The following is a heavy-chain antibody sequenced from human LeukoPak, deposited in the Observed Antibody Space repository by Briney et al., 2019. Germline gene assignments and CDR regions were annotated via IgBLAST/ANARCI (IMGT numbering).Heavy chain of an antibody. CDR2: IYPGDSNT. V-gene: IGHV5-51*01. CDR3: ARLAISSIWSVYFDY. Sequence: GESLKISCKGSGXSFTNYWIGWVRQMPGKGLEWMGIIYPGDSNTRYSPSFQGQVTISADKSISTAYLQWSSLKASDTAMYYCARLAISSIWSVYFDYWGQGTLVTVSS. D-gene: IGHD6-13*01. J-gene: IGHJ4*02. CDR1: GXSFTNYW.